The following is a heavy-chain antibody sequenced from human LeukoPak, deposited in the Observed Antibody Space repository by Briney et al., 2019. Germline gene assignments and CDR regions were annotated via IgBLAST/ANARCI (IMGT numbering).Heavy chain of an antibody. D-gene: IGHD3-22*01. Sequence: GGSLRLSCAASGLTFSSYAMSWVRQAPGKGLEWVSAISGSGGGTYYADSVKGRFTISRDNSKNTLYLQMNSLRAEDTAVYYCAKARYYDSSGYVRWGQGTLVTVSS. V-gene: IGHV3-23*01. CDR3: AKARYYDSSGYVR. CDR1: GLTFSSYA. J-gene: IGHJ4*02. CDR2: ISGSGGGT.